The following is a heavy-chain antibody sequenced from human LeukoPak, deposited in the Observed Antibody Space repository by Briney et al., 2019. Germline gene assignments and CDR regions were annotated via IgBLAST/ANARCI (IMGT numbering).Heavy chain of an antibody. D-gene: IGHD7-27*01. CDR3: ARLFPGDVVAFDI. V-gene: IGHV4-59*08. Sequence: SETLSLTCTVSGGSISSYYWSWIRQPPGKGLEWIGYIYYSGSTNYNPSLKSRVTISVDTSKNQFSLKLSSVTAADTAVYYCARLFPGDVVAFDIWGQGTMVTVSS. CDR1: GGSISSYY. CDR2: IYYSGST. J-gene: IGHJ3*02.